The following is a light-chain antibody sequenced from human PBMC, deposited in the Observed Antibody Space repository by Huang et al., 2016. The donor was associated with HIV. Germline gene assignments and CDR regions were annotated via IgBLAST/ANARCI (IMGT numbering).Light chain of an antibody. V-gene: IGKV3-15*01. CDR1: QSVGSN. Sequence: EVVMTQSPATLSVSPVERATLSCRASQSVGSNLAWYQQKPGQAPRLLIYGASTRATGTPARFSGSGSGTEFTLTISSLQSEDFAVYYCQQYNNWLMYTFGQGTKLEIK. CDR2: GAS. CDR3: QQYNNWLMYT. J-gene: IGKJ2*01.